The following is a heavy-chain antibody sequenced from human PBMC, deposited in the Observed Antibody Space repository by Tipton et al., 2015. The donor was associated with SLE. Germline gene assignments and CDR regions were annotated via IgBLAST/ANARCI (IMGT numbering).Heavy chain of an antibody. V-gene: IGHV3-30*02. CDR2: MRYDGNIE. D-gene: IGHD3-3*01. CDR1: GFPFRTYG. J-gene: IGHJ3*02. CDR3: AKKRPRSGYYPDAFDM. Sequence: GSLRLSCAASGFPFRTYGMHWVRQAPGKGLEWVAFMRYDGNIEDYADSVKGRFTIPRDNSKNVLYLQMSSLRPEDTAMYYCAKKRPRSGYYPDAFDMWGQGTMVTVSS.